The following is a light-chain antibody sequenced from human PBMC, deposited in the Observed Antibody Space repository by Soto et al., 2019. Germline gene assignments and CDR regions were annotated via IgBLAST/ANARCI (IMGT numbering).Light chain of an antibody. J-gene: IGKJ2*01. CDR2: DAS. V-gene: IGKV3-15*01. CDR3: QQYNNWPPYT. Sequence: EIVMTQSPATLSVSPGERATLSCRASQSVSSNLAWYQQKPGQPPRLLIYDASTRATGIPARFSGSGSGTEFTLIISSLQYEDFAVYYCQQYNNWPPYTFGQGTKLEIK. CDR1: QSVSSN.